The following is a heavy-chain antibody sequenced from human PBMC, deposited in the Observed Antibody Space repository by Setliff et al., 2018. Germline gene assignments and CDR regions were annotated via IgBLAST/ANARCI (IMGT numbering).Heavy chain of an antibody. CDR2: IYTSGST. V-gene: IGHV4-4*07. J-gene: IGHJ3*02. D-gene: IGHD2-2*03. CDR1: GGSISNYY. Sequence: SETLSLTCTVYGGSISNYYWSWIRQPAGKGLEWIGRIYTSGSTNYNPSLKSRVTMSVDTSKNQFSLKLSSVTAADTAVYYCARKWISALSGAFDMWGQGTMVTVSS. CDR3: ARKWISALSGAFDM.